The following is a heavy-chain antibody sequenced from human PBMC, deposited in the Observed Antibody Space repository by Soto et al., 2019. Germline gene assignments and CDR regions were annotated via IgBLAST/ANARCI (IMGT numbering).Heavy chain of an antibody. Sequence: ASVTVSCKASGGTFSTHAIIWVRQAPGHGLEWMGGIIPISGTTYYTQKFQGRVTITADEPTSTAFMELSSLKSEDTAVFYCARGYCSGGNCYSGMDVWGQGTMVTVSS. CDR3: ARGYCSGGNCYSGMDV. CDR1: GGTFSTHA. CDR2: IIPISGTT. J-gene: IGHJ6*02. D-gene: IGHD2-15*01. V-gene: IGHV1-69*13.